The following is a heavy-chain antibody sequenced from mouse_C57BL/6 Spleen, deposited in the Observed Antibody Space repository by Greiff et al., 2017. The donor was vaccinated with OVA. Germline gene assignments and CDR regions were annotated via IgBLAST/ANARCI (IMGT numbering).Heavy chain of an antibody. CDR3: ARGAYYYGSSLFDY. CDR2: IDPNSGGT. V-gene: IGHV1-72*01. D-gene: IGHD1-1*01. J-gene: IGHJ2*01. CDR1: GYTFTSYW. Sequence: HVQLKQPGAELVKPGASVKLSCKASGYTFTSYWMHWVKQRPGRGLEWIGRIDPNSGGTKYNEKFKSKATLTVDKPSSTAYMQLSSLTSEDSAVYYCARGAYYYGSSLFDYWGQGTTLTVSS.